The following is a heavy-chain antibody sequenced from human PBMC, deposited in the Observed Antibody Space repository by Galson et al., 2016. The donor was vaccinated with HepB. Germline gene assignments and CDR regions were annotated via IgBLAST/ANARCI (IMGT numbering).Heavy chain of an antibody. CDR3: ARDLSYFSLDS. V-gene: IGHV3-33*08. CDR2: IWYDGSKT. D-gene: IGHD2/OR15-2a*01. J-gene: IGHJ4*02. CDR1: GFTVFNNY. Sequence: SLRLSCAASGFTVFNNYMTWVRQAPGKGLERVATIWYDGSKTYYVDSVRGRFTISRDDSKNMLYLQMNSLRDEDTAVYYCARDLSYFSLDSWGQGTLVTVSS.